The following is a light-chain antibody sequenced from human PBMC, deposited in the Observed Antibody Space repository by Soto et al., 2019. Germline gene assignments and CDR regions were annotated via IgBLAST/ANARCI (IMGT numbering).Light chain of an antibody. J-gene: IGKJ5*01. CDR1: QSVRSN. Sequence: EVVMTQSPATLSVSPGQGATLSCRASQSVRSNLAWYQQKPGQAPRLLIYGASLRATGVPARFSGSGSETEFTLTISSLQSEDFAVYYCKQYYIGPPITFGQGTRLETK. CDR2: GAS. CDR3: KQYYIGPPIT. V-gene: IGKV3-15*01.